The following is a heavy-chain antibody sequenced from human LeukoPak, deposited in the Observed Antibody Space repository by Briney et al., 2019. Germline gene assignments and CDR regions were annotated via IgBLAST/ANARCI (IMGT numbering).Heavy chain of an antibody. CDR3: AVTHTGYCSSTSCYAKSRGAFDI. D-gene: IGHD2-2*01. J-gene: IGHJ3*02. CDR2: INPNSGGT. V-gene: IGHV1-2*02. Sequence: ASVKVSCKASGYTFTGYYMHWVRQAPGQGLEWMGWINPNSGGTNYAQKFQGRVTMTRDTSISTAYMELSRLRSDDTAVYYCAVTHTGYCSSTSCYAKSRGAFDIWGQGTMVTVSS. CDR1: GYTFTGYY.